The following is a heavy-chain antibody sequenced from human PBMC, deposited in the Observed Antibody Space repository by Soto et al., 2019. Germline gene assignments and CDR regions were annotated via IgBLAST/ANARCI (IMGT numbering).Heavy chain of an antibody. CDR2: ISAYNGNT. Sequence: ASVKLSCKDSGYTITSNGISCVRQAPGQGLEWMGWISAYNGNTNYAQKLQGRVTMTTDTSTSTAYMELRSLRSDDTAVYYCARDLGSWYDFDYWGQGTLVTVSS. D-gene: IGHD6-13*01. CDR3: ARDLGSWYDFDY. CDR1: GYTITSNG. J-gene: IGHJ4*02. V-gene: IGHV1-18*01.